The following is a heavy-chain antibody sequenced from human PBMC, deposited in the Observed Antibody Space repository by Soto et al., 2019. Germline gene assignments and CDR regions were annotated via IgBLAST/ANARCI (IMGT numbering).Heavy chain of an antibody. CDR2: ILYDGINK. V-gene: IGHV3-30-3*01. CDR3: ARDQQLVQGNYFYVMDV. D-gene: IGHD6-13*01. Sequence: QVQLVESGGGVVQPGRSLRLSCAASGFTFSSYAMHWVRQAPGKGLEWVAVILYDGINKYYAESVKGRFTISRDNSKNTLYLQMNSLRPEDTAVYYCARDQQLVQGNYFYVMDVWGQGTTVTVSS. CDR1: GFTFSSYA. J-gene: IGHJ6*02.